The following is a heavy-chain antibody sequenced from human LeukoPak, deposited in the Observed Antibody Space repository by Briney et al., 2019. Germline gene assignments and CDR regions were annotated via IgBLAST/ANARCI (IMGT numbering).Heavy chain of an antibody. D-gene: IGHD3-22*01. J-gene: IGHJ4*02. CDR1: GFTFSSYE. Sequence: GGSLRLSCAASGFTFSSYEMNWVRQAPGKGLEWVSYISSSGSTIYHADSVKGRFTISRDNAKNSLYLQMNRLRAEDTAVYYCARTKVHYDRGGLYYWGQGALVTVSS. CDR2: ISSSGSTI. V-gene: IGHV3-48*03. CDR3: ARTKVHYDRGGLYY.